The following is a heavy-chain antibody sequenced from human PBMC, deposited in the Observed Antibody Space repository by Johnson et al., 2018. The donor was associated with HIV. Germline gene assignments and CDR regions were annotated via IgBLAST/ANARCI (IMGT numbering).Heavy chain of an antibody. V-gene: IGHV3-66*02. CDR2: IYSGGST. CDR3: AKNGGVGGGSSNGAFDI. CDR1: GFTVSSNY. J-gene: IGHJ3*02. Sequence: VQLVESGGGLVQPGGSLRLSCAASGFTVSSNYMSWVRQAPGKGLEWVSVIYSGGSTYYADSVNGRFTISRDNSKNTLYLQMNSLRAEDTAVYYCAKNGGVGGGSSNGAFDIWGQGTMVTVSS. D-gene: IGHD2-15*01.